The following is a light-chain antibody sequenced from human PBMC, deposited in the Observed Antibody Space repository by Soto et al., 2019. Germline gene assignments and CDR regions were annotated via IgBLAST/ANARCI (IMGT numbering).Light chain of an antibody. CDR3: QVWDSSSDPV. CDR1: NIGSKS. CDR2: DDS. V-gene: IGLV3-21*02. J-gene: IGLJ3*02. Sequence: SYELTQPPSVSVAPGQTARITCGGNNIGSKSVHWYQQKPGQAPVLVVYDDSDRPSGIPEGFSGSNSGNTATLTISRVEDGDEADYYCQVWDSSSDPVFGGGTKLTVL.